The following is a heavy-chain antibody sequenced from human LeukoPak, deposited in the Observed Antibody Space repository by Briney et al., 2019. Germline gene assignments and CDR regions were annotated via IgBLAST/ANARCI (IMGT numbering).Heavy chain of an antibody. CDR2: ISWNSGSI. CDR1: GFTFDDYA. V-gene: IGHV3-9*01. J-gene: IGHJ4*02. Sequence: PGGSLRLSCAASGFTFDDYAMHWVRQAPGKGLEWVSGISWNSGSIGYADSVKGRFTISRDNSKNTLYLQMNSPRAEDTAVYNCAKDGDYGSGSLDYWGQGTLVTVSS. D-gene: IGHD3-10*01. CDR3: AKDGDYGSGSLDY.